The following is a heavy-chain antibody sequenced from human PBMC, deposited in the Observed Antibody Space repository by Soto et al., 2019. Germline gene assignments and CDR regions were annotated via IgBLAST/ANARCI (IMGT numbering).Heavy chain of an antibody. D-gene: IGHD4-17*01. J-gene: IGHJ5*02. CDR3: ARALHDFGDDIGDWFNP. Sequence: QVQLVQSGAEVKKPGSSVKVSCKASGDTFSRSSIHWVRQAPGQGLEWMGRIVPMYGIADYAQKFQGRLTITADKSTTTAYRDLSSLGSEDTAVYYCARALHDFGDDIGDWFNPWGQGTRLTVSS. CDR1: GDTFSRSS. CDR2: IVPMYGIA. V-gene: IGHV1-69*02.